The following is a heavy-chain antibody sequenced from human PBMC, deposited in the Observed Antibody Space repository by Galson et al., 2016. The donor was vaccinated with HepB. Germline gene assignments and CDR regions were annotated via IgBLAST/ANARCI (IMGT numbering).Heavy chain of an antibody. J-gene: IGHJ4*02. V-gene: IGHV4-39*01. CDR2: VFSNGDP. CDR1: GDSLNDCY. D-gene: IGHD2-21*01. CDR3: ARHGRGRPLF. Sequence: SETLSLTCTVSGDSLNDCYWAWIRQSPGRGLEWIGSVFSNGDPFYIPSLKSRVSISIDTSKSQVSLRLSSATATDTAYYYCARHGRGRPLFWGQGILVIVSS.